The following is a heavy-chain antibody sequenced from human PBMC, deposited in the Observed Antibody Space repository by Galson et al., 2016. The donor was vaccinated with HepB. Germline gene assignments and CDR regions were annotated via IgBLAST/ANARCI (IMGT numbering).Heavy chain of an antibody. D-gene: IGHD3-16*01. CDR1: GGTLDNDG. V-gene: IGHV1-69*04. J-gene: IGHJ6*04. Sequence: SVKVSCKASGGTLDNDGFSWVRQAPGQGLEWVGRIIPVLAIEKYAQNFQGRVKISADKSTQTVYMELRSLRSEDTAVYYCARDSIMIRYGVMDVWGRGTTVTVAS. CDR2: IIPVLAIE. CDR3: ARDSIMIRYGVMDV.